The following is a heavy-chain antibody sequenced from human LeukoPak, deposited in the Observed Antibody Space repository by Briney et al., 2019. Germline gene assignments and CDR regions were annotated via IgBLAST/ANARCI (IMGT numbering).Heavy chain of an antibody. CDR3: ARSYCSGGSCYPLNFDY. Sequence: SVKVSCKASGYTFTSYGISWVRQAPGQGLEWMGRIIPILGIANYAQKFQGRVTITADKSTSTAYMELSSLRSEDTAVYYCARSYCSGGSCYPLNFDYWGQGTLVTVSS. CDR1: GYTFTSYG. V-gene: IGHV1-69*04. D-gene: IGHD2-15*01. J-gene: IGHJ4*02. CDR2: IIPILGIA.